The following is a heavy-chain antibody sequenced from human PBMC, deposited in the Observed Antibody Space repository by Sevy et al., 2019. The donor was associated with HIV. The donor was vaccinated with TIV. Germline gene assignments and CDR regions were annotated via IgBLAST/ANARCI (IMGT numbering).Heavy chain of an antibody. Sequence: GGSLILSCAASGFTFSRYWMSWVRQAPGKGLEWVANIKQDGSEKYYVDSVKGRFTISRDNAKKSLFLQMNSLRAEDTAVYYCARERDDSSGFGMDVWGQGTTVTVSS. D-gene: IGHD5-12*01. CDR2: IKQDGSEK. V-gene: IGHV3-7*01. CDR1: GFTFSRYW. CDR3: ARERDDSSGFGMDV. J-gene: IGHJ6*02.